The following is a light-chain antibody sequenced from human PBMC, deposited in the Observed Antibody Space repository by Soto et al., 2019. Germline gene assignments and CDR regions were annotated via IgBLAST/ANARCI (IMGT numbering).Light chain of an antibody. J-gene: IGKJ5*01. Sequence: DIQMTQSPSSLSASVGDRITITCQASQDISNRLNWYHQKPGKAPNLLIYDASNLAAGVPSGFSGSGSGTDFTLTISSLQPEDFATYYCQQSYSTPITFGQGTRLEIK. CDR2: DAS. CDR1: QDISNR. V-gene: IGKV1-39*01. CDR3: QQSYSTPIT.